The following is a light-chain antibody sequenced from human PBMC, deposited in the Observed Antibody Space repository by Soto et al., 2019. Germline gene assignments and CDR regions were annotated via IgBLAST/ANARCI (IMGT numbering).Light chain of an antibody. Sequence: IVLTQSPATLSLSPGERATLSCMASQSISGYLGWYQQKPGQAPRLLIYADSNRATGIPARFSGSGSGRDFTLTISSLEHEDFSVYYCQQRYNWPITFGQGTRLEIK. J-gene: IGKJ5*01. V-gene: IGKV3-11*02. CDR2: ADS. CDR1: QSISGY. CDR3: QQRYNWPIT.